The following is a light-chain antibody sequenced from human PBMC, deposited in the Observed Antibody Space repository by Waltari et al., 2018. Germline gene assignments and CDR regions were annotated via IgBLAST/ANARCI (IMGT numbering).Light chain of an antibody. CDR3: QRYGDSPKYT. V-gene: IGKV3-20*01. Sequence: IVLTQSPGTLSLSPGERATLSCRASQSISSIYLAWYQQKPGQAPQLLSDGSSSRATGIPDRFSGSGSGTDFTLTISRLEPEDFAVYYCQRYGDSPKYTFGQGTKLEIK. CDR1: QSISSIY. J-gene: IGKJ2*01. CDR2: GSS.